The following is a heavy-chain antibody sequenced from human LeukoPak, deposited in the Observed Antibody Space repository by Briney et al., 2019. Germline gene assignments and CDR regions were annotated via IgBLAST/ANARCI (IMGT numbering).Heavy chain of an antibody. J-gene: IGHJ6*02. CDR3: ARSRTRSCGGGSCYLASPSYYYGMDV. CDR2: IRAYNVNT. CDR1: VYTFTTYV. D-gene: IGHD2-15*01. Sequence: ASVNVSCKASVYTFTTYVISWVGRAPGHGVEGMGWIRAYNVNTDYAQKLQARVTMTTDTSTSTAYMELRSLSSDDTAVYYCARSRTRSCGGGSCYLASPSYYYGMDVWGQGTTVTVSS. V-gene: IGHV1-18*01.